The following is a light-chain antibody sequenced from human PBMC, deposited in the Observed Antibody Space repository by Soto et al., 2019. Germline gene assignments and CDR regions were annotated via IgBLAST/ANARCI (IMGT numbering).Light chain of an antibody. V-gene: IGLV1-47*01. CDR1: SSNIGSNY. CDR3: AAWDDSLSGVV. CDR2: RNS. Sequence: QSVLTQPPSASGTPGQRVTISCSGSSSNIGSNYVYCYQQLPGTAPKLLIYRNSQRPSGVPDRFSGSKSGTSASLAISGLRSEDEADDYCAAWDDSLSGVVFGGGTKVTVL. J-gene: IGLJ2*01.